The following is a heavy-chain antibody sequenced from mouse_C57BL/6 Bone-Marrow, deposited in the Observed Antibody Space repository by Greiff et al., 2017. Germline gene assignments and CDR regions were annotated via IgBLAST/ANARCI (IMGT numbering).Heavy chain of an antibody. V-gene: IGHV1-26*01. Sequence: EVQLQQSGPELVKPGASVKISCKASGYTFTDYYMNWVKQSHGKSLEWIGDINPNNGGTSYNQKFKGKATLTVDKSSSTAYMELRSLTSEDSAVYYCARRGGAVTTNAMDYWGQGTSVTVSS. D-gene: IGHD2-12*01. CDR2: INPNNGGT. J-gene: IGHJ4*01. CDR1: GYTFTDYY. CDR3: ARRGGAVTTNAMDY.